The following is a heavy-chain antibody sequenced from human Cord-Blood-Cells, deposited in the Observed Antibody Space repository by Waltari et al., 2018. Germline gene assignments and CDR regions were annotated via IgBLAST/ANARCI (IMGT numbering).Heavy chain of an antibody. CDR1: GGSISSSSYY. CDR2: IYCSWCT. Sequence: QLQLQESGPGLVKPSETLSLTCTVSGGSISSSSYYWGGSRQPPGMGLEWIGSIYCSWCTHYIPPVPRRVTISVDASENEFSLKVGSVTAAGTAVYYCASEVGGAGNYWGQGPLGTVSS. V-gene: IGHV4-39*01. J-gene: IGHJ4*02. CDR3: ASEVGGAGNY. D-gene: IGHD2-15*01.